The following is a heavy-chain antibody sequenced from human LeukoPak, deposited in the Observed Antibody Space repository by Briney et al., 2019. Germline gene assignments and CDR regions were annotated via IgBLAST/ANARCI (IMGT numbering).Heavy chain of an antibody. D-gene: IGHD3-3*01. V-gene: IGHV3-74*01. Sequence: PGGSLRLSCAASGFTFSSYWMHWVRQAPGKGLVWVSRINSDGSSTSYADSVKGRFTISRDNAKNTLYLQMNSLRAEDTAVYYCARVINYDFWSGCYPLDYWGQGTLVTVSP. CDR2: INSDGSST. J-gene: IGHJ4*02. CDR1: GFTFSSYW. CDR3: ARVINYDFWSGCYPLDY.